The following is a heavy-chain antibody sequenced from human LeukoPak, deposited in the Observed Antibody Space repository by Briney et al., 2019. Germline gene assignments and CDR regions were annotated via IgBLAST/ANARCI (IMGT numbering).Heavy chain of an antibody. D-gene: IGHD6-19*01. CDR1: GYRFTNYW. CDR2: INPADGYT. V-gene: IGHV5-51*01. J-gene: IGHJ4*02. Sequence: GESLKISCKGSGYRFTNYWIGWVRQMPGEGLEWMGIINPADGYTRYSPSFQGQVTISTDTSIFTAYLQWSSLKASDTAIYYCARPHDTGVGASGSGWSYFDFWGQGTLITVCS. CDR3: ARPHDTGVGASGSGWSYFDF.